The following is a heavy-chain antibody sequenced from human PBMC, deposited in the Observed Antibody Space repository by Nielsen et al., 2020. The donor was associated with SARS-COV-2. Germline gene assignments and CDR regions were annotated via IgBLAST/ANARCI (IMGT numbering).Heavy chain of an antibody. CDR3: AGGGSGYMSY. V-gene: IGHV3-74*01. Sequence: GGSLRLSCAASGFTFDDSGMTWVRHAPGKGLVWVSRIKTDGTYTNFADAVRGRFTISRDNAKNTVSLQMNSLREEDTAVYYCAGGGSGYMSYWGQGTLVTVSS. CDR2: IKTDGTYT. J-gene: IGHJ4*02. CDR1: GFTFDDSG. D-gene: IGHD3-3*01.